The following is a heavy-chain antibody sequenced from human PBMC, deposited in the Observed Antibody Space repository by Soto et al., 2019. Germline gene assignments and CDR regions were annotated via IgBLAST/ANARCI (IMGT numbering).Heavy chain of an antibody. Sequence: GESLKISCKASGYSFTNYWIGWVRQMPGKGLEWMGIIYPGDSDTRYSPSFQGQVTISADKSISTAYLQWSSLKASGTAMYYCARQYKYECWSGYYRYYDYYGMDVWGQGTTVTVSS. CDR2: IYPGDSDT. J-gene: IGHJ6*02. D-gene: IGHD3-3*01. V-gene: IGHV5-51*01. CDR1: GYSFTNYW. CDR3: ARQYKYECWSGYYRYYDYYGMDV.